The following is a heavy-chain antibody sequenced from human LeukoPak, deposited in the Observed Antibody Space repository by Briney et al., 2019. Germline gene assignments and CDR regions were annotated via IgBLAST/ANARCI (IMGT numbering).Heavy chain of an antibody. CDR1: GYTFTNYY. V-gene: IGHV1-46*01. J-gene: IGHJ4*02. CDR2: INPSGGGT. Sequence: GASVKVSCKASGYTFTNYYIHWVRQAPGQGLECMGIINPSGGGTSYAQKFQGRVTMTRDTSTSTVYMELSSLRSEDPAVYYCARPGHSSGSYYPDYWGQGTLVTVSS. D-gene: IGHD3-22*01. CDR3: ARPGHSSGSYYPDY.